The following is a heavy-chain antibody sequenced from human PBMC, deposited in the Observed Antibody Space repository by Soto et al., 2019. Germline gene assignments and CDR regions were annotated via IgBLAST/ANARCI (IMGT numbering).Heavy chain of an antibody. D-gene: IGHD2-15*01. CDR1: GFTFSSYW. Sequence: EVQLVESGGGLVQPGGSLRLSCAASGFTFSSYWMHWVRQAPGKGLVWISRINTDGSSTSYVDSVQGRFTISRDNGKNTLFLQMNSLRGEDKAVYYCARRGSGVTRGLHYWGQGPVVTVSS. V-gene: IGHV3-74*01. CDR2: INTDGSST. J-gene: IGHJ4*02. CDR3: ARRGSGVTRGLHY.